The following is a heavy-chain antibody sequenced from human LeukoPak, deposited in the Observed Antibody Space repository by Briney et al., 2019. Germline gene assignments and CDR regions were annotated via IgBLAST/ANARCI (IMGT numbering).Heavy chain of an antibody. Sequence: GGFLRLSCAASGFTFSSYSMNWVRQAPGKGLEWVSSISSSSSYIYYADSVKGRFTISRDNAKNSLYLQMNSLRAEDTAVYYCARDAGVRFLEWPYYYYYGMDVWGQGTTVTVSS. J-gene: IGHJ6*02. CDR2: ISSSSSYI. CDR3: ARDAGVRFLEWPYYYYYGMDV. CDR1: GFTFSSYS. D-gene: IGHD3-3*01. V-gene: IGHV3-21*01.